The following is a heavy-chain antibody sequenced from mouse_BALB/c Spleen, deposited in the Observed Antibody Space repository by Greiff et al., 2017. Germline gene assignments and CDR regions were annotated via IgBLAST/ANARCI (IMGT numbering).Heavy chain of an antibody. CDR1: GYSITSDYA. D-gene: IGHD2-1*01. CDR3: ARAHYGNYEFAY. Sequence: EVQLQESGPGLVKPSQSLSLTCTVTGYSITSDYAWNWIRQFPGNKLEWMGYISYSGSTSYNPSLKSRISITRDTSKNQFFLQLNSVTTEDTATYYCARAHYGNYEFAYWGQGTLVTVSA. V-gene: IGHV3-2*02. CDR2: ISYSGST. J-gene: IGHJ3*01.